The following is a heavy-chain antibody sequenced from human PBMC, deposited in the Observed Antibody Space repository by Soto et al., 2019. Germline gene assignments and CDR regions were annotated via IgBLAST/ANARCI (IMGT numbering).Heavy chain of an antibody. CDR2: INHSGST. CDR1: GGSFSGYY. J-gene: IGHJ6*03. V-gene: IGHV4-34*01. D-gene: IGHD1-7*01. CDR3: ARGVRGAGTNPRDYYYYYMDV. Sequence: SETLSLTCAVYGGSFSGYYWSWIRQPPGKGLERIGEINHSGSTNYNPSLKSRVTISVDTSKNQFSLKLSSVTAADTAVYYCARGVRGAGTNPRDYYYYYMDVWGKGTTVTVS.